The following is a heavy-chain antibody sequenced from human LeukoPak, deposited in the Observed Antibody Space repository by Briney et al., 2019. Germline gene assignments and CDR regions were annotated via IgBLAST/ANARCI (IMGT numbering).Heavy chain of an antibody. CDR3: ATSRNVVVIVLGY. D-gene: IGHD3-22*01. J-gene: IGHJ4*02. Sequence: ASVKVSCKASGYTFTSYYMHWERQAPGKGLEWMGGFDPEDGETIYAQKFQGRVTMTEDTSTDTAYMELSSLRSEDTAVYYCATSRNVVVIVLGYWGQGTLVTVSS. CDR1: GYTFTSYY. CDR2: FDPEDGET. V-gene: IGHV1-24*01.